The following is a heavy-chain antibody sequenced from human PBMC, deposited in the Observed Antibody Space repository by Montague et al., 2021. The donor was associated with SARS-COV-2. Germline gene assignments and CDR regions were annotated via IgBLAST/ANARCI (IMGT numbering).Heavy chain of an antibody. CDR2: IYSSGST. Sequence: TLSLTCSVSGGSINTGGYYWNWIRQSAGKGLEWIGRIYSSGSTNSRLSLKSRVTISLDTSKNQFSLWLSSVTAADTAVYYCARDPGYTSFTSWYFDLWGPGTLVTVSS. V-gene: IGHV4-61*02. D-gene: IGHD5-18*01. CDR3: ARDPGYTSFTSWYFDL. J-gene: IGHJ2*01. CDR1: GGSINTGGYY.